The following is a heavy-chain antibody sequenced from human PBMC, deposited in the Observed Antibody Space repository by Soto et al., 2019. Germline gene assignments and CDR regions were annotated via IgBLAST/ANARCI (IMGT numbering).Heavy chain of an antibody. J-gene: IGHJ6*02. CDR3: ARGGRLEPNYYYGMDV. CDR1: GYSFTSYW. V-gene: IGHV5-51*01. CDR2: IYPGDSDT. D-gene: IGHD1-1*01. Sequence: EFLKMSLKGSGYSFTSYWIGWVRQVPGKGLEWMGIIYPGDSDTRYSPSFQGQVTISADKSISTAYLQWSSLKASDTAMYYCARGGRLEPNYYYGMDVWGQGTTVTVSS.